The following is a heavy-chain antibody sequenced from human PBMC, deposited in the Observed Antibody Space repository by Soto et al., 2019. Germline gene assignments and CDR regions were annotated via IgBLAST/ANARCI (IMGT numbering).Heavy chain of an antibody. J-gene: IGHJ4*02. D-gene: IGHD3-10*01. V-gene: IGHV4-59*08. CDR1: GGSISSYY. CDR2: IYYSGRT. CDR3: ASQVPGPYGSGSYFDY. Sequence: QVQLQESGPGLVKPSETLSLTCTVSGGSISSYYWSWIRQHPGKGLEWLGYIYYSGRTNYNPSLKSRGTISVDTSKNHFSLNLSSVTAAYTAVYYCASQVPGPYGSGSYFDYWGQGTRVTVSS.